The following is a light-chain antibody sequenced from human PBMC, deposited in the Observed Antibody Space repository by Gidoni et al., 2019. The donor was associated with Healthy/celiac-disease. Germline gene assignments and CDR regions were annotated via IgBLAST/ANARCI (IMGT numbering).Light chain of an antibody. CDR3: QQRSNLPLT. V-gene: IGKV3-11*01. CDR1: QSVSSY. J-gene: IGKJ4*01. Sequence: EIMLQQSPAPLSLSPGERATLPCRASQSVSSYLAWYQQKPGQAPRLLIYDASNRATGVPARFSGSGSGTDFTLTISSLEPEDFAVYYCQQRSNLPLTFGGGTQVEIK. CDR2: DAS.